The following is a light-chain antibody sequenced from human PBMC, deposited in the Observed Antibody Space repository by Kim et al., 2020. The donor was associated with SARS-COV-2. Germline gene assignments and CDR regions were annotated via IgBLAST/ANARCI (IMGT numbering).Light chain of an antibody. J-gene: IGLJ2*01. CDR3: NSRGSNENVV. Sequence: VAWRQTGGSTCPGDSLRSYYAPWYHKNQEKAQIVVIYGKNNRPSGIPDRFSGSSSGNTASLTITRTQAGDEADYYCNSRGSNENVVFGGGTQLTVL. CDR1: SLRSYY. CDR2: GKN. V-gene: IGLV3-19*01.